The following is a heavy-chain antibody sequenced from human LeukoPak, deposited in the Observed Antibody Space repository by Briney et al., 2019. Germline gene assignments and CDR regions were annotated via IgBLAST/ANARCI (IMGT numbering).Heavy chain of an antibody. D-gene: IGHD2-21*01. V-gene: IGHV4-30-2*01. CDR2: IYHTGST. J-gene: IGHJ5*02. CDR3: ARGSFPTYFDP. Sequence: SETLSLTCAVSGGSVSSGGYSWSWIRQPPGKGLEWIGYIYHTGSTHYNPSLESRVTISVDRSKNQFSLQLSSVTAADTAVYYCARGSFPTYFDPWGQGTPVTVSS. CDR1: GGSVSSGGYS.